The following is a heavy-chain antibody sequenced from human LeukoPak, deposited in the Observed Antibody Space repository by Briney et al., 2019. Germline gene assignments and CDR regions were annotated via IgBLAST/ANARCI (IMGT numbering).Heavy chain of an antibody. J-gene: IGHJ4*02. Sequence: SQTLSLTCTVSGDSISSGAYYWNWIRQHPGQGLEWTGYIYYSGSTHYNPSLKSRVTISVDTSKNQFSLKLSFVTAADTAVYYCARGYGLTTSGFDFWGQGTLVAVSS. D-gene: IGHD4/OR15-4a*01. CDR2: IYYSGST. V-gene: IGHV4-31*03. CDR3: ARGYGLTTSGFDF. CDR1: GDSISSGAYY.